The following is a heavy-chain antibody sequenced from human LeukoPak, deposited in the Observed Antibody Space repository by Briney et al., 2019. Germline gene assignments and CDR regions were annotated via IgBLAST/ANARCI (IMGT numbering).Heavy chain of an antibody. V-gene: IGHV3-53*01. CDR3: ATRDRNNGVDY. CDR2: IYSGGDT. Sequence: GGSLRLSCAVSEFTVYNSYMSWARQAPGKGLEWVSIIYSGGDTFYVDSVKGRFTISRDKSKNTVYLQMNSLRAEDTAVYYCATRDRNNGVDYWGQGTQVTVSS. D-gene: IGHD2-8*01. CDR1: EFTVYNSY. J-gene: IGHJ4*02.